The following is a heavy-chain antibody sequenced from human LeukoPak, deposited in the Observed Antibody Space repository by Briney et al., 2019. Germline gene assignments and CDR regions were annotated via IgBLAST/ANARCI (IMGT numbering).Heavy chain of an antibody. CDR3: ARGRVSSSTWYSTYYYYFYMDV. D-gene: IGHD1-1*01. J-gene: IGHJ6*03. CDR1: GGPINTDY. CDR2: VDHTGST. V-gene: IGHV4-59*01. Sequence: SETLSLTCTVSGGPINTDYWTWIRQPPGKGLEWIGYVDHTGSTNFNPSLNGRVSISRDTTKNLFSLRLRSVTAADTAVYFCARGRVSSSTWYSTYYYYFYMDVWGKGTTVTVSS.